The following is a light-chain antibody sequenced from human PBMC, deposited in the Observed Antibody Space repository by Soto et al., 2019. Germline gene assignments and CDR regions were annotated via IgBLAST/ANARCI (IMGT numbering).Light chain of an antibody. J-gene: IGLJ3*02. CDR3: KSYDSSLSGWV. Sequence: QSVLTQPPSVSGAPGQRVTISCTGSSSNIGAGYDVHWYQQLPGTAPKLIIYGISNRPSGVPDRFSGSKSGTSASLDITGLQAEDEADYYCKSYDSSLSGWVFGGGTKLTVL. V-gene: IGLV1-40*01. CDR1: SSNIGAGYD. CDR2: GIS.